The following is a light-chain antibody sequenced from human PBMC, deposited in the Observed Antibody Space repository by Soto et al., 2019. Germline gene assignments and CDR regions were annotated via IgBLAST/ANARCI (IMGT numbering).Light chain of an antibody. CDR2: AND. CDR3: ATWDDSLNGAYV. CDR1: SSNIGSNL. V-gene: IGLV1-44*01. Sequence: VLTQPPSASGTPGQRVTISCSGSSSNIGSNLVTWYQHLPGTAPRLLIYANDQRPSGVPDRFSGSKSDTSASLAISALQSEDKADYYCATWDDSLNGAYVFGTGTKLTVL. J-gene: IGLJ1*01.